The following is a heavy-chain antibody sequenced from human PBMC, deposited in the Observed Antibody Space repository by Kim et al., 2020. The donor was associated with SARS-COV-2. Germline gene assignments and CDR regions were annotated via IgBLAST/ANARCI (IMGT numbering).Heavy chain of an antibody. Sequence: GGSLRLSCAASGFTFSTYTMNWVRQAPGKGLEWVSSISSRNSYIYYADSVKGRFTISRDNAKNSLYLQMNSLRAEDTAVYYCASGCSGGSWYIADWGQG. D-gene: IGHD2-15*01. CDR3: ASGCSGGSWYIAD. CDR1: GFTFSTYT. J-gene: IGHJ4*02. CDR2: ISSRNSYI. V-gene: IGHV3-21*01.